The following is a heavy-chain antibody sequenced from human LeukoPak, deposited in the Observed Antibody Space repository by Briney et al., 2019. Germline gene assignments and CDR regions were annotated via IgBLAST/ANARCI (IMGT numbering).Heavy chain of an antibody. CDR1: GFTFSSYW. J-gene: IGHJ3*02. V-gene: IGHV3-7*01. CDR2: IKQDGSEK. CDR3: ARIFTIFGVVKPFDI. D-gene: IGHD3-3*01. Sequence: GGSLRLSCAASGFTFSSYWMSWVRQAPGKGLEWVANIKQDGSEKYYVDSVKGRFTISRDNAKNSLYLQMNSLRAEDTAVYYCARIFTIFGVVKPFDIWGQGTMVTVSS.